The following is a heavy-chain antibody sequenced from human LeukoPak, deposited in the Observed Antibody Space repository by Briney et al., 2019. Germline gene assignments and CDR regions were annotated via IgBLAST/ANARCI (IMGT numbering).Heavy chain of an antibody. Sequence: SETLSLTCGVSGGSFNTYYWSWIRQSPGKGLEWIGYMYHTGRTNYNPSLKSRVTMSIDKSEDQFSLKLSSVTAADTAVYYCARLLGVIAAFDIWGQGTMVTVSS. CDR2: MYHTGRT. D-gene: IGHD3-10*01. CDR3: ARLLGVIAAFDI. CDR1: GGSFNTYY. J-gene: IGHJ3*02. V-gene: IGHV4-59*08.